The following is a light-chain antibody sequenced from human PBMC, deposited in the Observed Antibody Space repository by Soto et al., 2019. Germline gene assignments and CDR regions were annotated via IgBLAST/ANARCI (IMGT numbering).Light chain of an antibody. Sequence: QPVLTQPASVSGSPGQSITISCTGTSSDVGSYNLVSWYQQHPGKAPQLMIYEVSKRPSGVSNRFSGSKSGNTASLTLSGLHAEDEADYYCCSYAGSWVFGGGTKLTVL. J-gene: IGLJ3*02. V-gene: IGLV2-23*02. CDR1: SSDVGSYNL. CDR3: CSYAGSWV. CDR2: EVS.